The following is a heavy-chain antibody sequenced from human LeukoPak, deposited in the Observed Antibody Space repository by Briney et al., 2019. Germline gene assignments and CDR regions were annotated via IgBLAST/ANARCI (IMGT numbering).Heavy chain of an antibody. Sequence: TGGSLRLSCAASGFTFSSYAMSWVRQAPWKGLEWVSAISGSGGSTYYADSVKGRFTISRDNSKNTLYLQMNSLRAEDTAVYYCAKDDRRLTDSSGWYHADAFDIWGQGTMVTVSS. V-gene: IGHV3-23*01. CDR2: ISGSGGST. D-gene: IGHD6-19*01. CDR3: AKDDRRLTDSSGWYHADAFDI. J-gene: IGHJ3*02. CDR1: GFTFSSYA.